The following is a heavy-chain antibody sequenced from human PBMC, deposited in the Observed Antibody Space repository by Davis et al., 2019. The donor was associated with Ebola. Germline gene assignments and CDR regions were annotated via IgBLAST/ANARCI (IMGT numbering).Heavy chain of an antibody. D-gene: IGHD6-19*01. Sequence: MPSETLSLTCTVSGGSTSSYYWSCIRQLPGKGLEWIGYTYSSGSTTYNPSLKSRVTIPVDTSKNQFSLKLSSVTAADTAIYHCARRTAVAGGWFDSWGQGTLVTVSS. J-gene: IGHJ5*01. CDR3: ARRTAVAGGWFDS. CDR1: GGSTSSYY. V-gene: IGHV4-59*01. CDR2: TYSSGST.